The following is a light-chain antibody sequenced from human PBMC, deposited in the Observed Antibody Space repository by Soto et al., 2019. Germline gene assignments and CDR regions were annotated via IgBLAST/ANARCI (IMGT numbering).Light chain of an antibody. CDR3: QQYNSYPLT. CDR1: QGNNTF. CDR2: GAS. J-gene: IGKJ4*01. V-gene: IGKV1-9*01. Sequence: IQLTQSPSSLSASVGDRVSISCRASQGNNTFVAWYQQKSGKAPKLLIYGASTLQSGVPSRFNGSGSGTDFTLTISSLEVEDFATYFCQQYNSYPLTFGGGTKLEI.